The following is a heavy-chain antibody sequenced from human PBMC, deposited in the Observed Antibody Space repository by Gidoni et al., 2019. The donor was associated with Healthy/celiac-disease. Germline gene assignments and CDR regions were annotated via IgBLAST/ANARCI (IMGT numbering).Heavy chain of an antibody. V-gene: IGHV3-30*04. D-gene: IGHD3-16*02. CDR2: ISYDGSNK. Sequence: QVQLVESGGGVVPPGRSLRLPCADSGFTFSSYARHWVRQAPVKGLGWLEVISYDGSNKYYADSVKGRFTISRDNSKNTLYLQMNSLRAEDTAVYYCARVWNLRRLGELSPPPDYWGQGTLVTVSS. CDR1: GFTFSSYA. CDR3: ARVWNLRRLGELSPPPDY. J-gene: IGHJ4*02.